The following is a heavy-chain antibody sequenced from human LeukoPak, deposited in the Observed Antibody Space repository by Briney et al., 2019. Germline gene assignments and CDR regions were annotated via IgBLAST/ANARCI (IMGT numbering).Heavy chain of an antibody. V-gene: IGHV4-34*01. Sequence: SETLSLTCIVSDVSFTTRDSYWGWIRQPPGKGLGWIGEINHSGSTNYNPSLKSRVTISVDTTKNQFSLKLSSVTAADTAVYYCARVRAKPGQYYYGSGSYYLYYYYYMDVWGKGATVTVSS. J-gene: IGHJ6*03. D-gene: IGHD3-10*01. CDR2: INHSGST. CDR1: DVSFTTRDSY. CDR3: ARVRAKPGQYYYGSGSYYLYYYYYMDV.